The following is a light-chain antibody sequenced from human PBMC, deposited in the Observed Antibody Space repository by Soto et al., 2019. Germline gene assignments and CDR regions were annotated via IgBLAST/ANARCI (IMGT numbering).Light chain of an antibody. CDR2: DVS. CDR1: SSDVGGYNY. CDR3: SSYTSSISYV. Sequence: QSALTQPASVSGSPGQSITISCTGTSSDVGGYNYVSWYQSHPGEAPKLIIYDVSNRPSGVSDGFSGSKSGNTASLTISGLQAEDEADYYCSSYTSSISYVFGTGTKLTVL. V-gene: IGLV2-14*03. J-gene: IGLJ1*01.